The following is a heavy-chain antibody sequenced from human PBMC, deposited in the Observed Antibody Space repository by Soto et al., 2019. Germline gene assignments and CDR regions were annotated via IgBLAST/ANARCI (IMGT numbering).Heavy chain of an antibody. CDR3: AREKGSSGWAGWFDP. D-gene: IGHD3-10*01. CDR2: ISYDGSNK. J-gene: IGHJ5*02. Sequence: GGSLRLSCAASGFTFSSYGMHWVRQAPGKGLEWVAVISYDGSNKNYADSVKGRFTISRDNSKNTLYLQMNSLRAEDTAVYYCAREKGSSGWAGWFDPWGLGTPVTVSS. V-gene: IGHV3-30*03. CDR1: GFTFSSYG.